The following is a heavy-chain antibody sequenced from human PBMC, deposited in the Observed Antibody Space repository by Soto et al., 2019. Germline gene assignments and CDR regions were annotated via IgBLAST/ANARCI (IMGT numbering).Heavy chain of an antibody. D-gene: IGHD3-10*01. J-gene: IGHJ6*02. CDR2: IYYSGST. Sequence: PSETLSLTCTVSGGSISSGGYYWSWIRQHPGKGLEWIGYIYYSGSTYYNPSLKSRVTISVDTSKNQFSLKLSSVTAADTAVYFCVRDLLLRVAIYYSSSGMDAWGQGTTVTVSS. V-gene: IGHV4-31*03. CDR3: VRDLLLRVAIYYSSSGMDA. CDR1: GGSISSGGYY.